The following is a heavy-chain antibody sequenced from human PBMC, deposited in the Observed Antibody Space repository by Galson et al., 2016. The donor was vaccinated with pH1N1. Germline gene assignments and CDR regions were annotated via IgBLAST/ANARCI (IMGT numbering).Heavy chain of an antibody. D-gene: IGHD4-17*01. V-gene: IGHV2-70*20. J-gene: IGHJ6*02. CDR3: ARYLYGDYVGGMDV. CDR1: GFSLSTSGMS. CDR2: IDWDANK. Sequence: PALVKPTQTLTLTCTFSGFSLSTSGMSVTWVRQPPGKALEWLALIDWDANKYYSTSLKTRLTISKDTSRIQVVLIMTNMDPVETATYYCARYLYGDYVGGMDVWGQGTTVTVSS.